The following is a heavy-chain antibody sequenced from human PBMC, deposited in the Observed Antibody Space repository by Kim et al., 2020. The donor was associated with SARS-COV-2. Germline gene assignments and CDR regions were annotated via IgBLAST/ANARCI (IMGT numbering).Heavy chain of an antibody. D-gene: IGHD1-26*01. J-gene: IGHJ3*02. CDR2: IYYSGST. CDR3: ARPYSGSRLVTDAFDI. CDR1: GGSISSSSYY. V-gene: IGHV4-39*01. Sequence: SETLSLTCTVSGGSISSSSYYWGWIRQPPGKGLEWIGSIYYSGSTYYNPSLKSRVTISVDTSKNQFSLKLSSVTAADTAVYYCARPYSGSRLVTDAFDIWGQGTMVTVSS.